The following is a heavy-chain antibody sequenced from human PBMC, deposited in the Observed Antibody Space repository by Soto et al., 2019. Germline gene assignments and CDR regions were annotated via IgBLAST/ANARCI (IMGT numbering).Heavy chain of an antibody. V-gene: IGHV4-4*02. Sequence: PSETLSLTCAVSGGSISTSNWWSWVRQPPGKGLQWIGEIYHSGITNYNPSLKSRVTISVDKSKNQFSLNLTSVTAADTAVYYCARSTEYSSGWHIFDYWGQGNLVTVSS. CDR3: ARSTEYSSGWHIFDY. CDR2: IYHSGIT. J-gene: IGHJ4*02. D-gene: IGHD6-19*01. CDR1: GGSISTSNW.